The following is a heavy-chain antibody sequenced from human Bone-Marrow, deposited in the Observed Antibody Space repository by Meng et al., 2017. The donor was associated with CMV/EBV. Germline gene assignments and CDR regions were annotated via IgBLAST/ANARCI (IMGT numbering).Heavy chain of an antibody. Sequence: ASVKVSCKASGYTFTSYYMHWVRQAPGQGLEWMGIINPSGGSTSYAQKFQGRVTMTTDTSTSTAYMELRSLRSDDTAVYYCARDRGIGSGWTVFDYWGQGTLVTVSS. CDR3: ARDRGIGSGWTVFDY. J-gene: IGHJ4*02. CDR1: GYTFTSYY. CDR2: INPSGGST. D-gene: IGHD6-19*01. V-gene: IGHV1-46*01.